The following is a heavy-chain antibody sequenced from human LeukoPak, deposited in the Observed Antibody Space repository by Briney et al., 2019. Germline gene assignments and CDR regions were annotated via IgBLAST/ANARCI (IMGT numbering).Heavy chain of an antibody. CDR1: GFTFSDYY. CDR3: AREGSMTTVTHDAFDI. D-gene: IGHD4-17*01. V-gene: IGHV3-11*04. CDR2: ISSSGSTI. J-gene: IGHJ3*02. Sequence: GSLRLSCAASGFTFSDYYMSWIRQAPGKGLEWVSYISSSGSTIYYADSVKGRFTISRDNAKNSLYLEMNSLRAEDTAVYYCAREGSMTTVTHDAFDIWGQGTMVTVSS.